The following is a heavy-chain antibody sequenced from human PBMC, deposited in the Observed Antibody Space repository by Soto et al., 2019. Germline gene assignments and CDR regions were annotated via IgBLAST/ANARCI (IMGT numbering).Heavy chain of an antibody. J-gene: IGHJ6*02. CDR3: ARDLGGYSYGPYYYYGMDV. CDR1: GYTFTGYY. D-gene: IGHD5-18*01. CDR2: INPNSGGT. V-gene: IGHV1-2*04. Sequence: ASVKVSCKASGYTFTGYYMHWVRQAPGQGLEWMGWINPNSGGTNYAQKFQGWVTMTRDTSISTAYMELSRLRSDDTAVYYCARDLGGYSYGPYYYYGMDVWGQGTTVTVSS.